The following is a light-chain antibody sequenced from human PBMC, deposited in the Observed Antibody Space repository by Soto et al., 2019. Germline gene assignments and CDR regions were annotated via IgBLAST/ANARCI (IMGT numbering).Light chain of an antibody. V-gene: IGKV3-20*01. CDR2: GAS. Sequence: EIVMTQSPATLSVSPGERAPLSCRASQSVSNNYLAWYQQKPGQVPRLLIYGASNRATGIPDRFSGSGSGTDFTLTISRLEPEDFAVYYCQQYGSAGTFGQGTKVDIK. CDR1: QSVSNNY. CDR3: QQYGSAGT. J-gene: IGKJ1*01.